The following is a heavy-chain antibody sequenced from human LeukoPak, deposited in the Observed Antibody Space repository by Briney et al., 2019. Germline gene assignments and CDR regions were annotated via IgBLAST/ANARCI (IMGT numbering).Heavy chain of an antibody. CDR3: AKLVYGDYYFDY. CDR1: GFTFSSHA. J-gene: IGHJ4*02. Sequence: GGSLRLSCAASGFTFSSHAMSWVRQAPGKGLEWVSAISGSGGSTYYADSVKGRFTISRDNSKNTLYLQMNSLRAEDTAVYYCAKLVYGDYYFDYWGQGTLVTVSS. D-gene: IGHD4-17*01. V-gene: IGHV3-23*01. CDR2: ISGSGGST.